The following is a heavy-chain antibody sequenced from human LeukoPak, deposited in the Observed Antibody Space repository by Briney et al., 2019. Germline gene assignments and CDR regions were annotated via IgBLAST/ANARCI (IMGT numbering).Heavy chain of an antibody. CDR2: IWYDGSNK. CDR3: ARDRAHNSWSDY. V-gene: IGHV3-33*01. Sequence: PGGSLRLSCAASGFTFSSYGMHWVRQAPGKGLEWVAVIWYDGSNKYYADSVKGRFTISRDNSKNTLYLQMNSLRAEDTAVYYCARDRAHNSWSDYWGQGTLVTVSS. D-gene: IGHD6-13*01. J-gene: IGHJ4*02. CDR1: GFTFSSYG.